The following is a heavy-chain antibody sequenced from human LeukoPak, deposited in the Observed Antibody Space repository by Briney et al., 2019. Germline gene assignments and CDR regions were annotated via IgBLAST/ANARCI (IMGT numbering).Heavy chain of an antibody. CDR2: ISAYNGNT. J-gene: IGHJ5*02. Sequence: GAAVKVSCMASGYTFTSYGISWVRPAPGQGVEWVGWISAYNGNTNYAQKLQGRVTMTTDTSTSTAYMELRSLRSDDTAVYYCARDKDLARSYYFRGRAAAGSWFDPWGQGTLVTVSS. V-gene: IGHV1-18*01. CDR3: ARDKDLARSYYFRGRAAAGSWFDP. CDR1: GYTFTSYG. D-gene: IGHD6-13*01.